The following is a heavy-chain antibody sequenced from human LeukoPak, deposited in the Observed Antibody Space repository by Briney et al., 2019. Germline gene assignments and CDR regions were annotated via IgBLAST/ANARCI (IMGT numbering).Heavy chain of an antibody. CDR3: ARESYSEDG. V-gene: IGHV3-7*01. J-gene: IGHJ4*02. CDR2: INLHGSVI. Sequence: PGGSLRLSCAASGFTFSGYWMSWIRQAPGKGLEWVANINLHGSVIHYVDSVKGRFTISRDNAKNLLYLQMNYLRAEDTAVYYCARESYSEDGWGQGTLVTVSS. D-gene: IGHD4-11*01. CDR1: GFTFSGYW.